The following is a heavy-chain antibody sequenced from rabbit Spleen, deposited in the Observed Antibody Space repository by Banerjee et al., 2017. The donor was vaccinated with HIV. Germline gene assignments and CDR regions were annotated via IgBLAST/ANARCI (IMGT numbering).Heavy chain of an antibody. CDR1: GFSFSSSYF. V-gene: IGHV1S40*01. CDR2: IDPGSSGRT. D-gene: IGHD8-1*01. Sequence: QSLEESGGDLVQPGASLTLTCTASGFSFSSSYFMCWVRQAPGKGLEWIASIDPGSSGRTDYASWAKGRFTISKTSSTTVTLQMTSLTVADTATYFCARDAGRGDYIDGVFNLWGQGTLVTVS. J-gene: IGHJ4*01. CDR3: ARDAGRGDYIDGVFNL.